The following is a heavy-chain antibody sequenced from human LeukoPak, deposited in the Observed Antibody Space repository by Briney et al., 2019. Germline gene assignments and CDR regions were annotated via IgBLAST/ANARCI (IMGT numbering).Heavy chain of an antibody. CDR1: GYSISSGYY. CDR2: IYHSGST. V-gene: IGHV4-38-2*01. D-gene: IGHD4-17*01. J-gene: IGHJ3*02. Sequence: TSETLSLTCAVSGYSISSGYYWGWIRQPPGKGLEWIGSIYHSGSTYYNPSLKSRVTISVDTSKNQFPLKLSSVTAADTAVYYCARRDYHDAFDIWGQGTMVTVSS. CDR3: ARRDYHDAFDI.